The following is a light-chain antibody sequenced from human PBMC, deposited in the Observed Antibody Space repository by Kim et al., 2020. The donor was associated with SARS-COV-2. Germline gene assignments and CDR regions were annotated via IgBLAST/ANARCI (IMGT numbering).Light chain of an antibody. Sequence: ELTQPPSASGTPGQRVTISCSGSSSNVGSNPVNWYQQVPGTAPKLLINSDNQRPSGVPDRFSGSKSGTSVSLAISGLQSEDEADYYCATWDDSLNGVF. CDR2: SDN. V-gene: IGLV1-44*01. CDR1: SSNVGSNP. J-gene: IGLJ3*02. CDR3: ATWDDSLNGV.